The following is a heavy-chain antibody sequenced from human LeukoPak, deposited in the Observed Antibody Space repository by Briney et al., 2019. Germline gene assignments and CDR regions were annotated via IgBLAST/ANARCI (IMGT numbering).Heavy chain of an antibody. CDR2: ISYDGSNK. D-gene: IGHD5-12*01. J-gene: IGHJ4*02. Sequence: GRSLRLSCAASGFTFSSYGMHWVRQAPGKGLEWVAVISYDGSNKYYADSVKGRFTISRDNSKNTLYLQMNSLRAEDTAVYYCAKDLHSYDTPYYFDYWGQGTLVTVSS. V-gene: IGHV3-30*18. CDR3: AKDLHSYDTPYYFDY. CDR1: GFTFSSYG.